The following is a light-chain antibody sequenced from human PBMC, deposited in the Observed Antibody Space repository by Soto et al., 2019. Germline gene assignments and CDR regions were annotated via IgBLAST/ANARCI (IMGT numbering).Light chain of an antibody. J-gene: IGKJ4*01. V-gene: IGKV1-39*01. CDR2: AAS. Sequence: DIQMTQSPASLSVSVGDSVTITCRASQSIISYLNWYQQKPGKAPKLLIYAASSLQSGVASRFSGSGSGTDFTLTISSLQAEDFATDYCQQSYSTPLTFGGGTKVEIK. CDR1: QSIISY. CDR3: QQSYSTPLT.